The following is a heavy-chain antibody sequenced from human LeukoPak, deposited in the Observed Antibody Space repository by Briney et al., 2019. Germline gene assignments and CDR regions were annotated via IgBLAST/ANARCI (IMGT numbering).Heavy chain of an antibody. CDR2: IWYDGSNK. J-gene: IGHJ4*02. CDR3: ARGHQRGYSDPPGY. D-gene: IGHD5-12*01. CDR1: GITFSSYG. V-gene: IGHV3-33*01. Sequence: PGRSLRLSCAASGITFSSYGMHWVRQAPGKGLEWVAVIWYDGSNKYYADSVKGRFTISRDNSKNTLYLQMNSLRAEDTAVYYCARGHQRGYSDPPGYWGQGTLVTVSS.